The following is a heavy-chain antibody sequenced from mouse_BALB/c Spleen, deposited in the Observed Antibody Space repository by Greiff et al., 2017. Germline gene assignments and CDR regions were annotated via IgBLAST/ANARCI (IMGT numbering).Heavy chain of an antibody. CDR1: GFTFSSYT. CDR3: TRENSYAMDY. Sequence: EVHLVESGGGLVKPGGSLKLSCAASGFTFSSYTMSWVRQTPEKRLEWVATISSGGSYTYYPDSVKGRFTISRDNAKNTLYLQMSSLKSEDTAMYYCTRENSYAMDYWGQGTSVTVSS. CDR2: ISSGGSYT. V-gene: IGHV5-6-4*01. J-gene: IGHJ4*01.